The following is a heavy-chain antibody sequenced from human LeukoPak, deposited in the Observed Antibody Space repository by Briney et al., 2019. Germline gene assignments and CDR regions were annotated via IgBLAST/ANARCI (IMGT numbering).Heavy chain of an antibody. J-gene: IGHJ4*02. Sequence: GGSLRLSCAVSGFTFSSNYMSWVRQAPGKGLEWVSGIYGGDTTYYADSVKGRFTISRDNSKNTLYLQMNSLRADDTAVYYCASESPLYYGGNSEFWGQGTPVTVSS. CDR3: ASESPLYYGGNSEF. CDR1: GFTFSSNY. CDR2: IYGGDTT. D-gene: IGHD4-23*01. V-gene: IGHV3-53*01.